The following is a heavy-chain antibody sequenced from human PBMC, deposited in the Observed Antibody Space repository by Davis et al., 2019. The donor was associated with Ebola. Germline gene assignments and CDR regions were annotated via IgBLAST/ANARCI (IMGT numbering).Heavy chain of an antibody. CDR2: IRYDGSNK. CDR3: ARSRVVSITSPFDY. D-gene: IGHD1-14*01. Sequence: GGSLRLSCAASGFTFSSYWMHWVRQAPGKGLEWVAFIRYDGSNKYYADSVKGRFTISRDNSKNTLYLQMNSLRAEDTAVYYCARSRVVSITSPFDYWGQGTLVTVSS. CDR1: GFTFSSYW. J-gene: IGHJ4*02. V-gene: IGHV3-33*08.